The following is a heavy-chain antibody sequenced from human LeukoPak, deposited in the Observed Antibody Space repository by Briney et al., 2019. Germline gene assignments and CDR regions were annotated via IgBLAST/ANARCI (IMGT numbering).Heavy chain of an antibody. CDR2: FSYSGST. Sequence: SETLSLTCTVSGDSITSYYWSWIRQPPGKGLEWIGYFSYSGSTNYNPSLKSRVSISIDRSKNQFSLTLSSVTAADTAVYYCARSDYYGSGRGSFDVWGQGATVSVSS. CDR3: ARSDYYGSGRGSFDV. D-gene: IGHD3-10*01. V-gene: IGHV4-59*08. CDR1: GDSITSYY. J-gene: IGHJ6*02.